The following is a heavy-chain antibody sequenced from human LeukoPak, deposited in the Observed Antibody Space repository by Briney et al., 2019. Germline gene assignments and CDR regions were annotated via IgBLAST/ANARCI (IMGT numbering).Heavy chain of an antibody. V-gene: IGHV3-43*01. Sequence: GGSLRLSCAASGFTFDDYTMHWVRQAPGKGLEWVSLISWDGGSTYYADSVKGRFTISRDNSKNSLYLQMNSLRTEDTALYYCAKGPIITGTTNMDVWGKGTTVTVSS. CDR2: ISWDGGST. J-gene: IGHJ6*04. CDR1: GFTFDDYT. D-gene: IGHD1-7*01. CDR3: AKGPIITGTTNMDV.